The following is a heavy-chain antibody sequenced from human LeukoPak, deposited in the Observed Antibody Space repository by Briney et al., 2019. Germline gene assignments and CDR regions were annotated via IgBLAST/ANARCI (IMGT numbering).Heavy chain of an antibody. Sequence: GGSLRLSCAASGFTVRSNYMSWVRQAPGKGLEWVSVIYSDDSTYHADSVKGRFTFSRDNSKNTLYLQMNSRRVEDTAVYYCARVASGGYYHYFDYWGQGTLVAVSS. CDR2: IYSDDST. V-gene: IGHV3-53*01. J-gene: IGHJ4*02. CDR3: ARVASGGYYHYFDY. D-gene: IGHD1-26*01. CDR1: GFTVRSNY.